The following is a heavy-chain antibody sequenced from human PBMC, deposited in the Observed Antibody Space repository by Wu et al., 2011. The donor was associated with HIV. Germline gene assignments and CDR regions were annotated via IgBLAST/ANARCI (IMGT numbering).Heavy chain of an antibody. V-gene: IGHV1-18*01. J-gene: IGHJ6*02. CDR1: LHLYQLW. CDR2: ISAYSGNT. CDR3: ARDESGSSSYYGMDV. Sequence: QVQLVQSGAEVKKPGGLSEGLLQGFWLHLYQLWDQLGATGPGQGLEWMGWISAYSGNTNYAQKLQGRVTMTTDTSTNTAYMELKSLRSDDTAVYYCARDESGSSSYYGMDVWGQGTTVTVSS. D-gene: IGHD1-26*01.